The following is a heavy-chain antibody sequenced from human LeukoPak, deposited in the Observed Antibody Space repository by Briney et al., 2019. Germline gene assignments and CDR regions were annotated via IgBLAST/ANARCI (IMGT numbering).Heavy chain of an antibody. J-gene: IGHJ3*02. CDR3: ARDSPVVSGWYQVRYAFDI. CDR2: IKQDGSEK. D-gene: IGHD6-19*01. Sequence: GGSLRLSCAASGFTFSSYWMSWVRQAPGKGLEWVANIKQDGSEKYYVDSVKDRFTISRDNAKNSLYLQMNSLRAEDTAVYYCARDSPVVSGWYQVRYAFDIWGQGTMVTVSS. CDR1: GFTFSSYW. V-gene: IGHV3-7*05.